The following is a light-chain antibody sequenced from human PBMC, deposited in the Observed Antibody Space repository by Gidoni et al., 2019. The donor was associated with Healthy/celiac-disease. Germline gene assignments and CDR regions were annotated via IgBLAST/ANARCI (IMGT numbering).Light chain of an antibody. CDR1: QSISSY. V-gene: IGKV1-39*01. Sequence: DMQLTQPPSSLSASVGDRVTITCRASQSISSYLNWYQQKPGKAPKLLIYAASSLQSGVPSRFSGSGSGTDFTLTISSLQPEDFATYYCQQSYSTPDTFGQGTKLEIK. J-gene: IGKJ2*01. CDR2: AAS. CDR3: QQSYSTPDT.